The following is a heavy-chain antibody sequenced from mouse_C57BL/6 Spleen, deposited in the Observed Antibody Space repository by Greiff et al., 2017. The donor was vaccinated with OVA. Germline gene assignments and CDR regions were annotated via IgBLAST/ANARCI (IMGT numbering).Heavy chain of an antibody. V-gene: IGHV5-17*01. CDR3: ARPDYGFAY. J-gene: IGHJ3*01. Sequence: EVKLVESGGGLVKPGGSLKLSCAASGFTFSDYGMHWVRQAPEKGLEWVAYISSGSSTLYYADTVKGRFTISRDNAKNTLFLQMTSLRSEDTAMYYCARPDYGFAYWGQGTLVTVSA. D-gene: IGHD1-1*01. CDR2: ISSGSSTL. CDR1: GFTFSDYG.